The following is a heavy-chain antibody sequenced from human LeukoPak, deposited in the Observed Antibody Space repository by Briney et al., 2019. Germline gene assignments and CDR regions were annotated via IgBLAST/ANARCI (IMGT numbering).Heavy chain of an antibody. D-gene: IGHD5-18*01. J-gene: IGHJ6*03. V-gene: IGHV3-30*04. Sequence: GRSLRLSCEASGFTFSSYPMHWVRQAPGKGLEWVAVISYDGSNKYYTDSVKGRFTISRDNSKSTLSLQMNSLRAGDTAVYYCASNGYTYVDDYYYYMDVWGKGTTVTVSS. CDR1: GFTFSSYP. CDR3: ASNGYTYVDDYYYYMDV. CDR2: ISYDGSNK.